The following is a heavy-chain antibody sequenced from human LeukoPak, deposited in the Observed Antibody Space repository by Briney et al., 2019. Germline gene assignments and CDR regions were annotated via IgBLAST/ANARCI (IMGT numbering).Heavy chain of an antibody. CDR3: ARYSSGLYYFDY. CDR2: IIPIFGTA. J-gene: IGHJ4*02. CDR1: GGTFSSYA. Sequence: SVKVSCKASGGTFSSYAISWVRQAPGQGLEWMGGIIPIFGTANYAQKFQGRVTITTDESTSTAYMELSSLRSEDTAVYYCARYSSGLYYFDYWGQGTLVTVSS. D-gene: IGHD6-19*01. V-gene: IGHV1-69*05.